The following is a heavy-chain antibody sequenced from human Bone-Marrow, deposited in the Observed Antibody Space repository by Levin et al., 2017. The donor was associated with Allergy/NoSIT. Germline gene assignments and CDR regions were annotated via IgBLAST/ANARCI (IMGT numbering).Heavy chain of an antibody. Sequence: GESLKISCAASGFTFSSYAMSWVRQAPGKGLEWVSAISGSGGSTYYADSVKGRFTISRDNSKNTLYLQMNSLRAEDTAVYYCAKENYYDSSGYYGQWGQGTLVTVSS. D-gene: IGHD3-22*01. CDR3: AKENYYDSSGYYGQ. CDR1: GFTFSSYA. J-gene: IGHJ4*02. V-gene: IGHV3-23*01. CDR2: ISGSGGST.